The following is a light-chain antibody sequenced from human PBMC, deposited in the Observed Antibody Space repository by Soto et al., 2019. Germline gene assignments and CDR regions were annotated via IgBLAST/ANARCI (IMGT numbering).Light chain of an antibody. V-gene: IGKV3-11*01. Sequence: EIVLTQSPATLSLSPGERATLSCRASQRVSSYLAWYKQKPGQAPRLLIYDASNRATGIPARFSGSGSGTDFTLTISSLEPEDFAVYYCQQRSNWLTFGGGNKVEIK. CDR2: DAS. J-gene: IGKJ4*01. CDR1: QRVSSY. CDR3: QQRSNWLT.